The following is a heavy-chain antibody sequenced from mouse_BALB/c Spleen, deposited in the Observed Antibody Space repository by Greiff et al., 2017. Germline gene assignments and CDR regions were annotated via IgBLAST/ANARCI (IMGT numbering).Heavy chain of an antibody. V-gene: IGHV2-6-5*01. Sequence: VKLMESGPGLVAPSQSLSITCTASGFSLTDYGVSWVRQTPGKGLEWLGVIWGGGSTYYNSALKSRLSISKENSKGQVFLKMNSLQTDDTAMYYGAKHDGSSNDYCAIDYWGQGTSVTVSS. CDR1: GFSLTDYG. J-gene: IGHJ4*01. CDR2: IWGGGST. CDR3: AKHDGSSNDYCAIDY. D-gene: IGHD1-1*01.